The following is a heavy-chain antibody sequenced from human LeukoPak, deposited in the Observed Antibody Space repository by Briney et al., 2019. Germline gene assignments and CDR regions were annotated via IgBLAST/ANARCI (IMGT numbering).Heavy chain of an antibody. V-gene: IGHV1-2*02. CDR3: ARDASGAYNDCSGGSCYPDY. D-gene: IGHD2-15*01. J-gene: IGHJ4*02. CDR2: INPNSGGT. Sequence: EASVKVSCKASGYTFTGYYMHWVRQAPGQGLEWMGWINPNSGGTNYAQKFQGRVTMTRDTSISTAYMELSRLRSDDTAVYYCARDASGAYNDCSGGSCYPDYWGQGTLVTVSS. CDR1: GYTFTGYY.